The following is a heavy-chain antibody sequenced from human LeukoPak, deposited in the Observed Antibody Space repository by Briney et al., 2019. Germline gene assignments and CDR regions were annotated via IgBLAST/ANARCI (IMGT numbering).Heavy chain of an antibody. CDR2: ISSNGGST. V-gene: IGHV3-64*01. D-gene: IGHD6-19*01. Sequence: GGSLRLSCAASGFTFSSYAMHWVRQAPGKGLEYVSAISSNGGSTYYANSVKGRFTISRDNSKSTLYLQMNSLRAEDTAIYYCAKVVSSSGWHDPINYWGQGTLVTVSS. J-gene: IGHJ4*02. CDR1: GFTFSSYA. CDR3: AKVVSSSGWHDPINY.